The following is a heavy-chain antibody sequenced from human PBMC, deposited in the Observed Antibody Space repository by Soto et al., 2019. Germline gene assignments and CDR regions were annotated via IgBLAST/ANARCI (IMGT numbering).Heavy chain of an antibody. CDR1: GFTFSSYG. CDR2: ISYDGSNK. D-gene: IGHD1-26*01. J-gene: IGHJ3*02. V-gene: IGHV3-30*18. CDR3: AKDRPMYSWRDAFDI. Sequence: QVQLVESGGGVVQPGRSLRLSCAASGFTFSSYGMHWVRQAPGKGLEWVAVISYDGSNKYYADSVKGRFTISRDNSKNTLYLQMNSLRAEDTAVYYCAKDRPMYSWRDAFDIWGQGTMVTVSS.